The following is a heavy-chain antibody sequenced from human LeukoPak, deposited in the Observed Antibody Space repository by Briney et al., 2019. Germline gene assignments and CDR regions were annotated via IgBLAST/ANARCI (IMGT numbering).Heavy chain of an antibody. D-gene: IGHD4-17*01. J-gene: IGHJ4*02. V-gene: IGHV4-31*03. CDR1: GGSISSGGYY. CDR3: ARDRPYGDLAARFDY. Sequence: PSQTLCLTCTVSGGSISSGGYYWSWIRQHPGKGLEWIGYIYYSGSTYYNPSLKSRVTISVDTSKNQFSLKLSSVTAADTAVYYCARDRPYGDLAARFDYWGQGTLVTVSS. CDR2: IYYSGST.